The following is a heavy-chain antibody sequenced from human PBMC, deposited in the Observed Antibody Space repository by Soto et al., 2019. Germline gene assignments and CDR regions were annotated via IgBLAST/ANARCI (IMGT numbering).Heavy chain of an antibody. J-gene: IGHJ4*02. CDR3: ARSAGIAVAGYYFVGY. CDR1: GYTFTSYY. V-gene: IGHV1-46*01. D-gene: IGHD6-19*01. CDR2: INPSGGST. Sequence: QVQLVQSGAEVKKPGASVKVSCKASGYTFTSYYMHWVRQAPGQGLEWMGIINPSGGSTSYAQKFQGRVTITRDTSTSTVYMELSSLRSEDTAVYYCARSAGIAVAGYYFVGYWGQGTLVTVTS.